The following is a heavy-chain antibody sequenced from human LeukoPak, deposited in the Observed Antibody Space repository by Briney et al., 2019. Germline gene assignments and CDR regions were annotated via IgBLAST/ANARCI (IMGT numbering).Heavy chain of an antibody. D-gene: IGHD1-26*01. J-gene: IGHJ4*02. V-gene: IGHV4-39*01. CDR1: GGSISSSSYY. CDR2: IYYSGST. Sequence: SETLSLTCTVSGGSISSSSYYWGWIRQPPGKGLEWIGSIYYSGSTYYNPSLKSRVTISVDTSKNQFSLKLSSVTAADTAVYYCARHRATIVGATEYYFDYWGQGTLVTVSS. CDR3: ARHRATIVGATEYYFDY.